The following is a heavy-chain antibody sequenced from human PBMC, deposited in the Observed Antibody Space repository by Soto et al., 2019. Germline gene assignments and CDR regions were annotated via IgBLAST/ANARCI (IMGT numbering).Heavy chain of an antibody. D-gene: IGHD1-26*01. CDR2: ISTFNGKT. J-gene: IGHJ3*02. V-gene: IGHV1-18*01. CDR3: ARLLTEGATYREDAFDI. CDR1: RYTFTSHG. Sequence: QVQIMQSGDEVKEPGASVKVSCTTSRYTFTSHGISWVRQAPGQGLEWMGWISTFNGKTDYAQKFQGRVTMTADTRTNTAYMELRSLRSDDTALYFCARLLTEGATYREDAFDIWGQGTKVTVSS.